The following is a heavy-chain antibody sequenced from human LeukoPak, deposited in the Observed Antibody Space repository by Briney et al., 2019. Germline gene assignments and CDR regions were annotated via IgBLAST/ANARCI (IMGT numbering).Heavy chain of an antibody. CDR2: IIPIFGTA. V-gene: IGHV1-69*05. CDR1: GGTFSSYA. D-gene: IGHD3-16*02. CDR3: TRAPDTDGGNYRRYSFDY. J-gene: IGHJ4*02. Sequence: GASEKVSCKASGGTFSSYAISWVRQAPGQGLEWMGGIIPIFGTANYAQKFQGRVTITTDESTSTAYMELSSLRSEDTAVYYCTRAPDTDGGNYRRYSFDYWGQGTLVTVSS.